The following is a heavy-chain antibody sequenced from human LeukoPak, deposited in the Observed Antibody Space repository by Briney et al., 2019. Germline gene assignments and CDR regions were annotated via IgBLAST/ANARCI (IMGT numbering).Heavy chain of an antibody. CDR3: ARVDYYYDSSGYYY. Sequence: ASVKVSCKASGYTFSTYVIIWVRQAPGQGLEWMGWISGYNGKTNYAQKFQARVTITADKSTSTAYMELSSLRSEDTAVYYCARVDYYYDSSGYYYWGQGTLVTVSS. J-gene: IGHJ4*02. V-gene: IGHV1-18*01. CDR2: ISGYNGKT. CDR1: GYTFSTYV. D-gene: IGHD3-22*01.